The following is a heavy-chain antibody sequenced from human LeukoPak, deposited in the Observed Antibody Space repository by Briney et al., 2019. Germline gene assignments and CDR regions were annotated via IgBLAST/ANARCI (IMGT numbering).Heavy chain of an antibody. J-gene: IGHJ2*01. CDR3: ARVSSSWYQDWYFDL. CDR2: INHSGST. V-gene: IGHV4-34*01. Sequence: SETLSLTCAVYGGSFSGYYWSWIRQPPGKGLEWIGEINHSGSTNYNPSLKSRVTISVDTSKNQFSLKLSSVTAADTAVYYCARVSSSWYQDWYFDLWGRGALVTVSS. D-gene: IGHD6-13*01. CDR1: GGSFSGYY.